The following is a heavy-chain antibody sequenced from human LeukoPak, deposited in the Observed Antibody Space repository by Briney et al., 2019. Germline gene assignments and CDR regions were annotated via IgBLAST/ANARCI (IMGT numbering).Heavy chain of an antibody. CDR3: ARLSKGRYFDYIFDF. D-gene: IGHD3-9*01. J-gene: IGHJ4*02. V-gene: IGHV4-39*01. Sequence: MPSETLSLTCSASDDSVSSSIYFWGWIRQPPGKGLEWIGNINYIGSSAYNTSLKSRVTMSVDTSKKRFSLKMTSVTAADTAVYYCARLSKGRYFDYIFDFWGQGTLVTVSS. CDR1: DDSVSSSIYF. CDR2: INYIGSS.